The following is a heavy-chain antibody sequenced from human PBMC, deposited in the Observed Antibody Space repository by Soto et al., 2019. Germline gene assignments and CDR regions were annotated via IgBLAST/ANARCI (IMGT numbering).Heavy chain of an antibody. J-gene: IGHJ4*02. CDR1: GGSISSGGYY. CDR3: ASSVDTAMATGY. Sequence: PSETLSLTCTVSGGSISSGGYYWSWIRQHPGKGLEWIGYIYYSGSTYYNPSLKSRVTISVDTSKNQFSLKLSSVTAADTAVYYGASSVDTAMATGYWGQGTLVTVSS. D-gene: IGHD5-18*01. CDR2: IYYSGST. V-gene: IGHV4-31*03.